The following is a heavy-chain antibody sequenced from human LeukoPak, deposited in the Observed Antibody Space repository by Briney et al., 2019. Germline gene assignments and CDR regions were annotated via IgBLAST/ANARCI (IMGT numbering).Heavy chain of an antibody. CDR3: TTDQVGSSWPYYFDY. D-gene: IGHD6-13*01. Sequence: GGSLRLSCAASGFTFSNAWMSWVRQAPGKGLEWVGRIKSKTDGGTTDYAAPVKGRFTISRDDSKNTLYRQMNSLKTEDTAVYYCTTDQVGSSWPYYFDYWGQGTLVTVSS. J-gene: IGHJ4*02. CDR1: GFTFSNAW. V-gene: IGHV3-15*01. CDR2: IKSKTDGGTT.